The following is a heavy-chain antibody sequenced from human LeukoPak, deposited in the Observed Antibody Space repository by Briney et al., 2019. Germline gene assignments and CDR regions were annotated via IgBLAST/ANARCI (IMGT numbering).Heavy chain of an antibody. Sequence: SQTLSLTCTVSGGSISSGSYYWSWIRQPAGKGLEWIGRIYTSGSTNYNPSLRSRVTMSTDTSRNQFSLKLTSVTAADTAGFYGGAPLGWGGGGVGAGYWGQGTLVTVSS. CDR2: IYTSGST. CDR3: GAPLGWGGGGVGAGY. V-gene: IGHV4-61*02. CDR1: GGSISSGSYY. J-gene: IGHJ4*02. D-gene: IGHD3-16*01.